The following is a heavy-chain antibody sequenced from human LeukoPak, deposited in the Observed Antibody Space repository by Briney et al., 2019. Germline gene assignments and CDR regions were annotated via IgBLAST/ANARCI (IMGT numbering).Heavy chain of an antibody. V-gene: IGHV6-1*01. CDR3: ARRLTQYDCFDP. J-gene: IGHJ5*02. Sequence: SQTLSLTCAISGDSVSSNSSWNWIRQSPSRGLEWLGRTYYRSTWYNDYAVSVRGRITVNPDTSKNQFSLHLNSVTPEDTAVYYCARRLTQYDCFDPWGQGILVTVSS. CDR2: TYYRSTWYN. D-gene: IGHD2-2*01. CDR1: GDSVSSNSS.